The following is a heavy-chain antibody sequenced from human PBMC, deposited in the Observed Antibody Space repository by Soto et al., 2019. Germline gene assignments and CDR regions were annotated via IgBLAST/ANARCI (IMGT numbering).Heavy chain of an antibody. J-gene: IGHJ3*02. CDR2: ISSSSYI. CDR3: ARVVGELLWFGDPRPAFDI. D-gene: IGHD3-10*01. Sequence: GGSLRLSCAASGFTFSSYSMNWVRQAPGKGLEWVSSISSSSYIYYADSMKGRFTITRDNAKNSLYLQMNSLRAEDTAVYYCARVVGELLWFGDPRPAFDIWGQGTMVTVSS. CDR1: GFTFSSYS. V-gene: IGHV3-21*01.